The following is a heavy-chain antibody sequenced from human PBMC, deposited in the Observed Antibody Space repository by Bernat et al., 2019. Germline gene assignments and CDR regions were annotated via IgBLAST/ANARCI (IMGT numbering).Heavy chain of an antibody. D-gene: IGHD6-19*01. Sequence: QVQLVQSGAEVKKPGASVKVSCQASGYTFTSYAMHWVRQAPGQRLEWMGWINAGNGNTKYSQKFQGRVTITRDTSASTAYMELSSLRSEDTAVYYCARDRSSGWYWFDPWGQGTLVTVSS. CDR2: INAGNGNT. J-gene: IGHJ5*02. CDR3: ARDRSSGWYWFDP. V-gene: IGHV1-3*01. CDR1: GYTFTSYA.